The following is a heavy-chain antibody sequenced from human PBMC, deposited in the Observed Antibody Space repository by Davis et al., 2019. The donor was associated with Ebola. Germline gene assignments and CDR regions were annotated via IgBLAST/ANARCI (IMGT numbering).Heavy chain of an antibody. V-gene: IGHV3-73*01. CDR2: IRSKANSYAT. Sequence: GESLKISCAASGFTFSGSAMHWVCQASGKGLEWVGRIRSKANSYATAYAASVKGRFTISRDDSKNTAYLQMNSLKTEDTAVYYCTATVTTSDYWGQGTLVTVSS. D-gene: IGHD4-17*01. CDR3: TATVTTSDY. CDR1: GFTFSGSA. J-gene: IGHJ4*02.